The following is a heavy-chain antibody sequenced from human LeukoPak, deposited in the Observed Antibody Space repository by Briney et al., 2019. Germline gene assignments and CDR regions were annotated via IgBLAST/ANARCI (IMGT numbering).Heavy chain of an antibody. CDR3: ARGVAVGGTTHFDP. D-gene: IGHD6-13*01. CDR2: IYHSGSA. J-gene: IGHJ5*02. V-gene: IGHV4-59*08. CDR1: GGPFDSHY. Sequence: AETLSLTCTVSGGPFDSHYWTWIRQPPGKGLEWIAFIYHSGSAVYSPSLRSRGTMSVDRSKRQFSLNLSSVPAADTAVYYCARGVAVGGTTHFDPWGRGTLVTVSS.